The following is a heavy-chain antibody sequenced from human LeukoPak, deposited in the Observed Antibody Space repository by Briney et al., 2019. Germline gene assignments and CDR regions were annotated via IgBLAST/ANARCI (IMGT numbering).Heavy chain of an antibody. CDR3: IKDMGFDLLKDAFHV. J-gene: IGHJ3*01. CDR1: GFSLDDYA. Sequence: GGSLRLSCVGSGFSLDDYAMHWVRQVPGKGLEWVSSISWDSGSQAYADSVRGRFTISRDNAKNTLYLQMNSLRPEDTAFYYCIKDMGFDLLKDAFHVWGQGTLVTVSS. D-gene: IGHD3-9*01. CDR2: ISWDSGSQ. V-gene: IGHV3-9*01.